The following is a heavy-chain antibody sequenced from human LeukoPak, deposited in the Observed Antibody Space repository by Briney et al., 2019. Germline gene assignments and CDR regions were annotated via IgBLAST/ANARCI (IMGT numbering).Heavy chain of an antibody. CDR3: ARVLWFGQFYFDY. Sequence: PSETLSLTCTVSGGSISSGSYYWSWIRQPAGKGLEWIGRIYTSGSTNYNPSLKSRVTISVDTSKNQFSLKLSSVTAADTAVYYCARVLWFGQFYFDYWGQGTLVTVSS. D-gene: IGHD3-10*01. CDR2: IYTSGST. CDR1: GGSISSGSYY. V-gene: IGHV4-61*02. J-gene: IGHJ4*02.